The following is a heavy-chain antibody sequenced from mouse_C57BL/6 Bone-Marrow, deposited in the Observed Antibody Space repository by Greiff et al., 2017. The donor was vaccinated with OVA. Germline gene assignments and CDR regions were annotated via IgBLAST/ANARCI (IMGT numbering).Heavy chain of an antibody. J-gene: IGHJ2*01. V-gene: IGHV1-50*01. Sequence: QVQLQQPGAELVKPGASVKLSCKASGYTFTSYWMQWVKQRPGQGLEWIGEIDPSDSYTNYNQKFKGKATLTVDTSSSTAYMQLSSLTSEDSAVYYCARWGIPDHWGQGTTLTVSS. CDR3: ARWGIPDH. CDR2: IDPSDSYT. CDR1: GYTFTSYW.